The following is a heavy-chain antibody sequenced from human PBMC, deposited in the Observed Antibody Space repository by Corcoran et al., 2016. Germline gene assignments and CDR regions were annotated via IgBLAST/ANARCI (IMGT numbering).Heavy chain of an antibody. J-gene: IGHJ4*02. CDR3: ARGRATTVTFDY. Sequence: QVQLQQWGAGLLNPSETLSLTCAVYGGSFSGYYWSWIRQPPGKGLEWIGEITHSGSTNYTPSLKSRVTISVDTSKNQFSLKLSSVTAADTAVYDCARGRATTVTFDYWGQGTLVTVSS. D-gene: IGHD4-17*01. CDR2: ITHSGST. V-gene: IGHV4-34*01. CDR1: GGSFSGYY.